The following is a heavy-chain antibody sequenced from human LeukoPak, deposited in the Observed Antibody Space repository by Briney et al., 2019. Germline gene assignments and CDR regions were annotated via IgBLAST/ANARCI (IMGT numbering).Heavy chain of an antibody. V-gene: IGHV3-11*04. CDR1: GFTFSDYY. Sequence: GGSLRLSCAASGFTFSDYYMSWIRQAPGKGLEWVLYISSSGSTINHADSVKGRFTISRDNAKNSLYLQMNSLRAEDTAVYYCARVEGSGWYLGAFDIWGQGTMVTVSS. CDR3: ARVEGSGWYLGAFDI. J-gene: IGHJ3*02. D-gene: IGHD6-19*01. CDR2: ISSSGSTI.